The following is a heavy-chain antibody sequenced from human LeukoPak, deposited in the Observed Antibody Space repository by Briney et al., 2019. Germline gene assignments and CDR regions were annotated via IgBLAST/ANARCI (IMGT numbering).Heavy chain of an antibody. V-gene: IGHV3-7*01. J-gene: IGHJ4*02. Sequence: AGGSLRLSCAASGFTFSSYWMSWVRQAPGKGLEWVANIKQDGSEKYYVDSVKGRFTISRDNAKNSLYLQMNSLRAEDTAVYYCARGGLLPYTRPFVYWGQGTLVTVSS. CDR2: IKQDGSEK. CDR1: GFTFSSYW. D-gene: IGHD1-1*01. CDR3: ARGGLLPYTRPFVY.